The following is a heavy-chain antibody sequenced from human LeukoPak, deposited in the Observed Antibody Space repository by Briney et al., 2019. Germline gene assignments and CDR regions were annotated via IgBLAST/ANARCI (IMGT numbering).Heavy chain of an antibody. V-gene: IGHV1-69*04. D-gene: IGHD4-17*01. J-gene: IGHJ4*02. CDR2: IIPLLNIA. CDR3: AITHDFGDHGEQTGYYFSS. CDR1: GGTFGTHA. Sequence: SVKVSCKASGGTFGTHAVSWVRQAPGQGLEWMGRIIPLLNIATYAQKFQGRVTVTADKSTSTADMQLSSLKSEDTAVYYCAITHDFGDHGEQTGYYFSSWGQGTLVTVSS.